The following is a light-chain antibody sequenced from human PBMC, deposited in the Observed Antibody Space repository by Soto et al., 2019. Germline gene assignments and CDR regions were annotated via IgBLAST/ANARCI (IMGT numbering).Light chain of an antibody. Sequence: EIVLTQSPGTLSLSPGERATLSCRASQSVSNSHLAWYQQKPGRAPRLLMYGASRRATGISDRFSGSGSGTDFTLSISRLEPEDFAVYYCQQYGSSPLTFGQGTQLEIK. J-gene: IGKJ2*01. CDR3: QQYGSSPLT. CDR2: GAS. CDR1: QSVSNSH. V-gene: IGKV3-20*01.